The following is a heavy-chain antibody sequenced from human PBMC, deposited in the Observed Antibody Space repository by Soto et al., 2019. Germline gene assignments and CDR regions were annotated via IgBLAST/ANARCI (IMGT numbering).Heavy chain of an antibody. V-gene: IGHV4-30-4*01. CDR2: IYYSGST. D-gene: IGHD3-10*01. J-gene: IGHJ5*02. CDR1: GGSISSGDYH. CDR3: ARLTITMVRGVIINWFDP. Sequence: PSETLSLTCTVSGGSISSGDYHWSWIRQPPGKGLEWIGYIYYSGSTYYNPSLKSRVTISVDTSKNQFSLKLSSVTAADTAVYYCARLTITMVRGVIINWFDPWGQGTPVTVSS.